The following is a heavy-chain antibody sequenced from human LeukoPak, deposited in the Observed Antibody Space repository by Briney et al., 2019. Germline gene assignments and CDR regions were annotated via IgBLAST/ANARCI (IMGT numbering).Heavy chain of an antibody. CDR2: IYPSDSTT. V-gene: IGHV5-51*01. Sequence: GESLKISCKGSGYTYTNYWIGWVRQMPGKRLEWMGTIYPSDSTTRYSPSFQGQVTISADKSFSTAYLQWSSLKASDTGMYYCARRYCSSFACFSPLDYWGQGTLVTVSS. J-gene: IGHJ4*02. CDR1: GYTYTNYW. D-gene: IGHD2-2*01. CDR3: ARRYCSSFACFSPLDY.